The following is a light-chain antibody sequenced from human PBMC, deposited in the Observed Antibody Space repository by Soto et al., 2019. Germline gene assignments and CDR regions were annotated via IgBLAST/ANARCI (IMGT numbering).Light chain of an antibody. CDR1: SSNIGAGYD. CDR2: GNS. J-gene: IGLJ3*02. V-gene: IGLV1-40*01. CDR3: QSYDSSLSGSV. Sequence: QSVLTQPPSVSGAPGQRVTIACTAISSNIGAGYDVHWYQQLPGTAPKLLIYGNSNRPSGVPDRFSGSKSGTSASLAITGLQAEDEADYYCQSYDSSLSGSVFGGGTKLTVL.